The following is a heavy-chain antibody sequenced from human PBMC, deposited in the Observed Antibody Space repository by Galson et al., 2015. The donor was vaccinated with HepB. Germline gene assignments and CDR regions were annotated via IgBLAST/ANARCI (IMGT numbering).Heavy chain of an antibody. CDR1: GFTVTNYY. CDR3: ARDYPLFDY. J-gene: IGHJ4*02. V-gene: IGHV3-53*01. D-gene: IGHD3-16*02. Sequence: SLRLSCAVSGFTVTNYYMRWVRQTPDKGLECVALLYGGGTTHYADSVRGRFTISRDTSKNTLFLQMDSLRPEDTAVYYCARDYPLFDYWGQGTLVTVSS. CDR2: LYGGGTT.